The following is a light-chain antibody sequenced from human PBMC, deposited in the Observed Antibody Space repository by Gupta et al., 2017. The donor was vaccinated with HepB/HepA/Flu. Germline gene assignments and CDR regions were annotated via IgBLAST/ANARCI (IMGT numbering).Light chain of an antibody. CDR2: GNN. CDR1: RSNIGAGSA. CDR3: QSSDNSLSGSVG. J-gene: IGLJ2*01. Sequence: QSVLTQPPSVSGAPGQRVTISCTGSRSNIGAGSAVHWYQQLPGTAPNLLIFGNNNRPSGVPDRFSGSKSGTSASLAITGLQAEEEADYHCQSSDNSLSGSVGFGGGPKLTVL. V-gene: IGLV1-40*01.